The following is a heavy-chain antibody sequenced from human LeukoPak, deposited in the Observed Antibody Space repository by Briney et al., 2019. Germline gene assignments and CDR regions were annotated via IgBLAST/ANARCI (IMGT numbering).Heavy chain of an antibody. D-gene: IGHD3-22*01. Sequence: PGGSLRLSCAASGFTLSTYSMNWVRQAPGEGLEWVSYISSRSSTIYYADSVKGRFTVSRDNAKNSLYLQMNSLRAEDTGVYYCARGRWDYDTSGYYHPVYWGQGTLVTVSS. CDR1: GFTLSTYS. CDR2: ISSRSSTI. V-gene: IGHV3-48*01. CDR3: ARGRWDYDTSGYYHPVY. J-gene: IGHJ4*02.